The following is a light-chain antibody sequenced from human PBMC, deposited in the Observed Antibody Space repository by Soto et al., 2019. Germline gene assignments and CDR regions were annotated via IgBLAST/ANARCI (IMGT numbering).Light chain of an antibody. V-gene: IGLV2-11*01. CDR3: CSYAGSYTFV. J-gene: IGLJ1*01. Sequence: QSALTQPRSVSGSPGQSVTVSCSGTSSDVGGYDYVAWYQQYPGKAPKLMIYDVIKRPSGVPDRFSGSKSGNTASLTISGLQAEDEADYYCCSYAGSYTFVVGTGTKLTVL. CDR2: DVI. CDR1: SSDVGGYDY.